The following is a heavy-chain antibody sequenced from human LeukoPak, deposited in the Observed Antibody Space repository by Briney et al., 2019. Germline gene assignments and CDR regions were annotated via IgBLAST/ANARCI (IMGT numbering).Heavy chain of an antibody. J-gene: IGHJ3*02. CDR1: GFTFSSYG. Sequence: GRSLRLSCAASGFTFSSYGMHWVRQAPGKGLEWVAVISYDGSNKYYADSVKGRFTISRDNSKNTLYLQMNSLRAEDTAVYYCARGSTIFGVVIIGDAFDIWGQGTMVTVSS. V-gene: IGHV3-30*03. D-gene: IGHD3-3*01. CDR2: ISYDGSNK. CDR3: ARGSTIFGVVIIGDAFDI.